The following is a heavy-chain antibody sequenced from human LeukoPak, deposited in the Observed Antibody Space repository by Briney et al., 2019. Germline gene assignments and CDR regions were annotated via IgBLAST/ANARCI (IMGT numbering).Heavy chain of an antibody. CDR3: ARDISATVTTTSYFDY. V-gene: IGHV3-21*01. Sequence: PGGSLRLSCAASGFTFSSYSMNWVRQAPGKGLEWVSSISSSSSYIYYADSVKGRFTISRDNAKNSLYLQMNSLRAEDTAVYYCARDISATVTTTSYFDYWGQGTLVTVSS. CDR1: GFTFSSYS. J-gene: IGHJ4*02. D-gene: IGHD4-17*01. CDR2: ISSSSSYI.